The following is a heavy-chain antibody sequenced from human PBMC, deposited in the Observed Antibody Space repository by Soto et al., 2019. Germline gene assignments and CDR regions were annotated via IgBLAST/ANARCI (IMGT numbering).Heavy chain of an antibody. D-gene: IGHD6-19*01. CDR2: IWYDGSNK. J-gene: IGHJ6*02. Sequence: GGSLRLSCAASGFTFSSYGMHWVRQAPGKGLEWVAVIWYDGSNKYYADSVKGRFTISRDNSKNTLYLQMNSLKAEDTAVYYCARGIAVAVSRSQSSYYYGMDVWGQGTTVTVSS. V-gene: IGHV3-33*01. CDR3: ARGIAVAVSRSQSSYYYGMDV. CDR1: GFTFSSYG.